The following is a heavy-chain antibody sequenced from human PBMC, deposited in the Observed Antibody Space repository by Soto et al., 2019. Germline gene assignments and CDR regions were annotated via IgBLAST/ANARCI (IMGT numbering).Heavy chain of an antibody. CDR1: GDSVSSNSAA. CDR3: ARGGIVVVPAAMYYGMDV. J-gene: IGHJ6*02. D-gene: IGHD2-2*01. Sequence: QTLSLTCAISGDSVSSNSAACNWIRHSPSRGLEWLGRTYYRSKWYNDYAVSVKSRITINPDTSKNQFSLQLNSVAPEDTAVYYSARGGIVVVPAAMYYGMDVWGQGTKVTVYS. CDR2: TYYRSKWYN. V-gene: IGHV6-1*01.